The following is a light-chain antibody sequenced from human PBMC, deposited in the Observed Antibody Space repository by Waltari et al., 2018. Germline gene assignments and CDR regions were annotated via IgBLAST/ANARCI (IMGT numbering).Light chain of an antibody. Sequence: ETVMTQSPATLSLSPGERATLSCRASQSVSSNFAWYQQKPGQAPRLLIYGASIRATGIPARFSGSGSGTEFTRTISSPQSEDFAVYYCQQYNNWPPYTFGQGTKLEI. CDR2: GAS. V-gene: IGKV3-15*01. J-gene: IGKJ2*01. CDR3: QQYNNWPPYT. CDR1: QSVSSN.